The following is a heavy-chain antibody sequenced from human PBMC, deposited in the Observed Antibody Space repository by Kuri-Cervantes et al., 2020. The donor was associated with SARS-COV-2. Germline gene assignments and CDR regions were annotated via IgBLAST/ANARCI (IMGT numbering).Heavy chain of an antibody. D-gene: IGHD3-9*01. V-gene: IGHV4-34*01. CDR3: ARDGLTGYYDYYMDV. Sequence: SETLSLTCAVYGGSFSGYYWSWIRQPPGKGLEWIGEINHSGSTYYNPSLKSRVTISVDTSKNQFSLKLSSVTAADTAVYYCARDGLTGYYDYYMDVWGKGTTVTVSS. CDR1: GGSFSGYY. J-gene: IGHJ6*03. CDR2: INHSGST.